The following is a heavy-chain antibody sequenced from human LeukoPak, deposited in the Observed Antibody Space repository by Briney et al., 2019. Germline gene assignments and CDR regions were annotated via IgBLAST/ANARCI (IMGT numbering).Heavy chain of an antibody. D-gene: IGHD5-12*01. CDR2: ISYDGNNR. CDR1: GFTFSTYI. CDR3: ARDQGSGSGYYGMDV. J-gene: IGHJ6*02. Sequence: PGGSLRLSCAASGFTFSTYIMHWVRQAPGKGLEWVAVISYDGNNRYYADSVKGRFTISRDNAKNSLYLQMNSLRAEDTALYYCARDQGSGSGYYGMDVWGQGTTVTVSS. V-gene: IGHV3-30-3*01.